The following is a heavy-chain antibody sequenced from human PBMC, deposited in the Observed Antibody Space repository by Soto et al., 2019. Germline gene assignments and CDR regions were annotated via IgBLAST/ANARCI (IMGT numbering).Heavy chain of an antibody. CDR2: IYYSGST. D-gene: IGHD6-19*01. CDR3: ARTTGYSSGWYGAYYFDY. Sequence: SETLSLTCTVSGGSISSSSYYWGWIRQPPGKGLEWIGSIYYSGSTYYNPSLKSRVTISVDTSKNQFSLKLSSVTAADTAVYYCARTTGYSSGWYGAYYFDYWGQGTLVTVSS. J-gene: IGHJ4*02. V-gene: IGHV4-39*01. CDR1: GGSISSSSYY.